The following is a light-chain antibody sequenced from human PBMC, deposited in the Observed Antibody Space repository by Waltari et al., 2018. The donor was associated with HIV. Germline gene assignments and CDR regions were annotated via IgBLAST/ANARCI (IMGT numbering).Light chain of an antibody. V-gene: IGKV1-39*01. CDR3: KYSYGAPFP. J-gene: IGKJ3*01. CDR1: QSIDNN. Sequence: DIQMTQSPPSLSASVGDRVTITCRASQSIDNNLSWYQQKPGQAPNLLIYAASSLQSGVPSRFSGSGSGTDFTLTISTLQPEDFATYYCKYSYGAPFPFGPGTKVDIK. CDR2: AAS.